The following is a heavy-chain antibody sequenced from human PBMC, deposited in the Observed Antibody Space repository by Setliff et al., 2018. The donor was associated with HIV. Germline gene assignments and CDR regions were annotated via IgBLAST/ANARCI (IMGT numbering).Heavy chain of an antibody. V-gene: IGHV4-38-2*01. CDR1: GYSISTAYY. CDR2: FHHSGSA. Sequence: PSETLSLTCAVSGYSISTAYYWAWIRQSPGKGLEWIGGFHHSGSAHCNPSLKSRVTISGQTSKNQFSLTLTSVTAADTAIYYCARQGAGYYYDSSDYYTGNGFDMWGQGTMVTVSS. D-gene: IGHD3-22*01. CDR3: ARQGAGYYYDSSDYYTGNGFDM. J-gene: IGHJ3*02.